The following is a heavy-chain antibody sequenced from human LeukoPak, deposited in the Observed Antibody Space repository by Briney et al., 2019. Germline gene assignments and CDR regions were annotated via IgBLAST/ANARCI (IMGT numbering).Heavy chain of an antibody. CDR3: ARGGTWIQLWPDYYYYGMDV. J-gene: IGHJ6*02. D-gene: IGHD5-18*01. CDR1: GGSISSGDYC. V-gene: IGHV4-30-4*01. CDR2: IYYSGST. Sequence: PSETLSLTCTVSGGSISSGDYCWSWIRQPPGKGMEWIGYIYYSGSTYYNTSLKSRVTRSVDTSKNQFYLKLSSVTAADTAVYYCARGGTWIQLWPDYYYYGMDVWGQGTTVTVSS.